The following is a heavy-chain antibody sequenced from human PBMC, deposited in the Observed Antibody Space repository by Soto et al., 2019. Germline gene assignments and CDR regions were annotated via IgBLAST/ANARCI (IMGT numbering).Heavy chain of an antibody. D-gene: IGHD2-15*01. V-gene: IGHV4-61*01. CDR3: ARSKRGSSKYYYGMDV. J-gene: IGHJ6*02. Sequence: SETLSLTCTVSGGSVSSGSYYWSWIRQPPGKGLEWIGYIYYSGSTNYNPSLKSRVTISVDTSKNQFSLKLSSVTAADAAVYYCARSKRGSSKYYYGMDVWGQGTTVTVSS. CDR2: IYYSGST. CDR1: GGSVSSGSYY.